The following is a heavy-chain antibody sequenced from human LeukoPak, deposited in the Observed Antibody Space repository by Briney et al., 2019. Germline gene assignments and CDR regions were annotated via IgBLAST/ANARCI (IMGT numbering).Heavy chain of an antibody. J-gene: IGHJ4*02. V-gene: IGHV1-69*01. CDR3: ASGYSSLSLSAPLDY. CDR1: GGTFSSYA. Sequence: GSSVKVSCKASGGTFSSYAISWVRQAPGQGLEWMGGIIPIFGTANYAQKFQGRVTITADESTSTAYMELSSLRSEDTAVYYCASGYSSLSLSAPLDYWGQGTLVTVSS. D-gene: IGHD6-13*01. CDR2: IIPIFGTA.